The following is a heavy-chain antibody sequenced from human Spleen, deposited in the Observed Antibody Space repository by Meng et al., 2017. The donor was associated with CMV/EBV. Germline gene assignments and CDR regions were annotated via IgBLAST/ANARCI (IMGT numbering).Heavy chain of an antibody. CDR3: ARVLMDIVVVPAAARFDP. CDR1: TGSVSSGSFY. Sequence: SETLSLTCTVSTGSVSSGSFYWGWIRQPPGKGLEWIGYMYYIGSAKYNPSLKSRVTISVDTSKNQFSLNLSSVTAADTAVYYCARVLMDIVVVPAAARFDPWGQGTLVTVSS. V-gene: IGHV4-61*01. D-gene: IGHD2-2*03. CDR2: MYYIGSA. J-gene: IGHJ5*02.